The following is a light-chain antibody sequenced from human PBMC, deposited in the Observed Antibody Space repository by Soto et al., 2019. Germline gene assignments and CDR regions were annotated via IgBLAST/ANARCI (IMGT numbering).Light chain of an antibody. CDR1: PSVSSY. J-gene: IGKJ4*01. Sequence: EIVLTQSPATLSLSPGERATLSCRASPSVSSYLAWYQQKPGQAPWLLIYDASNRATGIPSRFSGSGSGTDFTLTISSLEPEDFAVYYCQQRSNWPTFGGGTKVDIK. V-gene: IGKV3-11*01. CDR3: QQRSNWPT. CDR2: DAS.